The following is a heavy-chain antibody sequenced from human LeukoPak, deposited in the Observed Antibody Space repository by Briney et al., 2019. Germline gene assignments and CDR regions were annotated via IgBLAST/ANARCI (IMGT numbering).Heavy chain of an antibody. CDR1: GGSISSSSHY. CDR3: ARGTY. V-gene: IGHV4-39*07. CDR2: MYYRGST. J-gene: IGHJ4*02. Sequence: SETLSLTCTVSGGSISSSSHYWGWIRQPPGKGLEWIGSMYYRGSTYHNPSLESRVTISVDTSKNQFSLKLSSVTAADTAVYYCARGTYWGQGTLVTVSS.